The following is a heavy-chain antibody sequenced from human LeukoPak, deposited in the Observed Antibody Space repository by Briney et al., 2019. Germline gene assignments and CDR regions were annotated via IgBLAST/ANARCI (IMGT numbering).Heavy chain of an antibody. CDR1: GFTFSSYA. J-gene: IGHJ4*02. D-gene: IGHD3-22*01. Sequence: GGSLRLSCVASGFTFSSYAMIWVRQAPGKGLEWVSGLSGSGGSTYYADSVKGRFTISRDNSKNTLYLQMNSLRVEDTAVYYCAKDFLYDRSGYYYFDYWGQGTLVTVSS. CDR2: LSGSGGST. CDR3: AKDFLYDRSGYYYFDY. V-gene: IGHV3-23*01.